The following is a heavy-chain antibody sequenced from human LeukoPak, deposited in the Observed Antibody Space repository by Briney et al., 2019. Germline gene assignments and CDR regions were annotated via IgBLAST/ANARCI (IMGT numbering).Heavy chain of an antibody. J-gene: IGHJ4*02. Sequence: KPSETLSLTCTVSGGSISSYYWSWIRQPPGKGLEWIGYIYYSGSTNYNPSLKSRVTISVDTSKNQFSLKLSSVTAADTAVYYCARASLDYDFWSGYVYWGQGTLATVSS. D-gene: IGHD3-3*01. V-gene: IGHV4-59*01. CDR1: GGSISSYY. CDR3: ARASLDYDFWSGYVY. CDR2: IYYSGST.